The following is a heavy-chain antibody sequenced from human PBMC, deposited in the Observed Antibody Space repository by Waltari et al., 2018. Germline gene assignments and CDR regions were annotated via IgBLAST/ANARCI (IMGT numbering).Heavy chain of an antibody. CDR3: AKDMIGGNEEFDY. Sequence: EVHLVESGGGVVQPGGSLRRSCAASGFTFDAYGMPWVRQPPGKGLEWVSLISGDGYSTYYADSVKGRFTISRDNSKNSLYLQMSSLRTEDTALYYCAKDMIGGNEEFDYWGQGTLVTVSS. CDR1: GFTFDAYG. V-gene: IGHV3-43*02. CDR2: ISGDGYST. D-gene: IGHD1-1*01. J-gene: IGHJ4*02.